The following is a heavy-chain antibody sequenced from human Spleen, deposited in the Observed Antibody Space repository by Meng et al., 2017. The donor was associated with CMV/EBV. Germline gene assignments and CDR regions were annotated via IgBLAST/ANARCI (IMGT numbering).Heavy chain of an antibody. J-gene: IGHJ4*02. V-gene: IGHV3-23*03. CDR2: IYSGGTIA. CDR1: GFTFSHYD. Sequence: GGSLRLSXAASGFTFSHYDMNWVRRAPGKGLEWVSVIYSGGTIASYADSVKGRFTISRDNSKNTLYLQMNSLRAEDTAVYYCAKDRLGVAGTGNGAFYFDSWGQGTLVTVSS. CDR3: AKDRLGVAGTGNGAFYFDS. D-gene: IGHD6-19*01.